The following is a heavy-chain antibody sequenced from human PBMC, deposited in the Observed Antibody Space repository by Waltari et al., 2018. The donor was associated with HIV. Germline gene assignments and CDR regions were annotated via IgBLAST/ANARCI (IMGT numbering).Heavy chain of an antibody. V-gene: IGHV4-4*02. Sequence: QVQLQESGPGLVKPSGTLSLTCVVSGGAMSSSNCWVWVRQPPGKGLEWIGEIYHSGTTNYNPSLKSRFAISMDQSENQFSLILNSVTAADTAMYFCARARPLLTTWAGVFDIWGRGTMVIVSS. D-gene: IGHD4-17*01. CDR1: GGAMSSSNC. CDR3: ARARPLLTTWAGVFDI. J-gene: IGHJ3*02. CDR2: IYHSGTT.